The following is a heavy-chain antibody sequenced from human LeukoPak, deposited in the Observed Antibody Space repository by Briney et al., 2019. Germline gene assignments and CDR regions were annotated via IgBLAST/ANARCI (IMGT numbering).Heavy chain of an antibody. CDR3: TKGGSRSS. CDR2: IRLDGSNK. D-gene: IGHD6-13*01. CDR1: GFTFSSYG. Sequence: GGSLRLSCAASGFTFSSYGMHWVRQAPGKGLEWVAFIRLDGSNKYYADSVKGRFTISRDISKNTLYLQMNSLGAEDTAVYYCTKGGSRSSWGQGTLVTVSS. J-gene: IGHJ4*02. V-gene: IGHV3-30*02.